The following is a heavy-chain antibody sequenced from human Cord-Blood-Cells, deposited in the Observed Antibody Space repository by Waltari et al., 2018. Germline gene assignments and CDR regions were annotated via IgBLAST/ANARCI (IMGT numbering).Heavy chain of an antibody. V-gene: IGHV4-38-2*01. Sequence: QVQLQESGPGLVKPSETLSLTCAVSGYSISSGYYWGWIRQPPGKGLEWIGSIYHSGGTYYNPSLKSRVTISVDTSKNQFSLKLSSVTAADTAVYYCAGGLNSGYDSHWFDPWGQGTLVTVSS. D-gene: IGHD5-12*01. J-gene: IGHJ5*02. CDR3: AGGLNSGYDSHWFDP. CDR1: GYSISSGYY. CDR2: IYHSGGT.